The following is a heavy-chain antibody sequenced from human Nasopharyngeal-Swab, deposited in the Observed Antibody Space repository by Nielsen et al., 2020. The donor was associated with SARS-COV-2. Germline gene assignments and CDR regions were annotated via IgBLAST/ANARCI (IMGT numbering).Heavy chain of an antibody. Sequence: GGSLRLSFTPSGPTFTTSWLSWFPQAPGKGLEWVANIKQDGSDKYYVDSVKGRFTISRDNAKNSLELQMNSLRVEDTAVYYCGRGGKLGALDIWGQGTMVTVSS. V-gene: IGHV3-7*01. CDR3: GRGGKLGALDI. CDR2: IKQDGSDK. J-gene: IGHJ3*02. CDR1: GPTFTTSW. D-gene: IGHD3-16*01.